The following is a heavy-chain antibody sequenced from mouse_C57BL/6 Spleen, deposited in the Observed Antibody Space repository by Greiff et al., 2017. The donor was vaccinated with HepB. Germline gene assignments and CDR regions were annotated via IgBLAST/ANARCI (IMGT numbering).Heavy chain of an antibody. CDR2: INPNNGGT. J-gene: IGHJ2*01. Sequence: VQLQQSGPELVKPGASVKISCKASGYTFTDYYMNWVKQSHGKSLEWIGDINPNNGGTSYNQKFKGKATLTVDKSSSTAYMELRSLTSEDSAVYYCARIYYGNSFDYWGQGTTLTVSS. V-gene: IGHV1-26*01. D-gene: IGHD2-1*01. CDR1: GYTFTDYY. CDR3: ARIYYGNSFDY.